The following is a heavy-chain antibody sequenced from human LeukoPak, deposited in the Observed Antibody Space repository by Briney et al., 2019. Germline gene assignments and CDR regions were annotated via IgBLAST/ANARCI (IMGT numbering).Heavy chain of an antibody. D-gene: IGHD1-26*01. V-gene: IGHV3-30*02. CDR2: IRYDGSNK. J-gene: IGHJ4*02. Sequence: PGGSLRLSCAASGFTFSSYGMHWVRQAPGKGLEWVAFIRYDGSNKYYADSVKGRFTISRDKSKNTLYLQMNSLRAEDTAVYSCAKDLVGRPGGSYCLDYWGQGTLVTVSS. CDR3: AKDLVGRPGGSYCLDY. CDR1: GFTFSSYG.